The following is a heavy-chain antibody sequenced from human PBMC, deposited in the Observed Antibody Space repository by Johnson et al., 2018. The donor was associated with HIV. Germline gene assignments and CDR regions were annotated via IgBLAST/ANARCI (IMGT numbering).Heavy chain of an antibody. CDR2: ISSSGNII. Sequence: VQLLESGGGLVQPGGSLRLSCAASGFTFSDYYMNWIRQAPGKGLEWLSYISSSGNIIYYADSVKGRFTISRDNAKNSLYLQMNSLRAEDTAVYYCARWGYYDSSAYYDVGFFDIWGQGTMVTVSS. V-gene: IGHV3-11*04. CDR1: GFTFSDYY. D-gene: IGHD3-22*01. CDR3: ARWGYYDSSAYYDVGFFDI. J-gene: IGHJ3*02.